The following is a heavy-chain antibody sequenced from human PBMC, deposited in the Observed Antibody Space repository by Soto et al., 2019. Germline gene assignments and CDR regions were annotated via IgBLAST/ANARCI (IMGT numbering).Heavy chain of an antibody. J-gene: IGHJ3*02. CDR1: GGPFNNHA. D-gene: IGHD4-17*01. CDR3: ASDYGEIEAFDI. V-gene: IGHV1-69*01. Sequence: QVQLVQSGAEVKKPGSSVKVSCKTSGGPFNNHAINWVRQAPGQGLEWVGLVIPTLATADYAQKFQGRVTMTADEGTNTAYMELSSLRPDDTGVYYCASDYGEIEAFDIWGQGTLVTVSS. CDR2: VIPTLATA.